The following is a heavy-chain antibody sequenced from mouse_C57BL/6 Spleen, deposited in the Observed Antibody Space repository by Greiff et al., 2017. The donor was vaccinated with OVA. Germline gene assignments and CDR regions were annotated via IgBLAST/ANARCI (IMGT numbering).Heavy chain of an antibody. V-gene: IGHV3-6*01. Sequence: DVQLVESGPGLVKPSQSLSLTCSVTGYSITSGYYWNWIRQFPGNKLEWMGYIRYDGSNNYNPSLKNRISITRDTSKNQFFLKLNSVTTEDTATYYCARGGNYEGFAYWGQGTLVTVSA. CDR1: GYSITSGYY. D-gene: IGHD2-1*01. CDR3: ARGGNYEGFAY. J-gene: IGHJ3*01. CDR2: IRYDGSN.